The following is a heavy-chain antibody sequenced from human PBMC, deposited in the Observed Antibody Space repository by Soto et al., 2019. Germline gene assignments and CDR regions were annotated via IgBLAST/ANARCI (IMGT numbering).Heavy chain of an antibody. CDR3: ARRTYYYDSSGYYGGDYFDY. CDR1: GYSFTSYW. J-gene: IGHJ4*02. CDR2: IDPSDSYT. V-gene: IGHV5-10-1*01. Sequence: PGESLKISCKGSGYSFTSYWISWVRQMPGKGLEWMGRIDPSDSYTNYSPSFQGHVTISADKSISTAYLQWSSLKASDTAMYYCARRTYYYDSSGYYGGDYFDYWGQGTLVTVSS. D-gene: IGHD3-22*01.